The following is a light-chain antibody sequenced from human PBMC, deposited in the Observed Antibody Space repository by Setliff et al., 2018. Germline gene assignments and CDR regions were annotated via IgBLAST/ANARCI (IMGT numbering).Light chain of an antibody. CDR1: SSNIGAGYD. J-gene: IGLJ1*01. CDR3: QSYDTSLNDYV. V-gene: IGLV1-40*01. Sequence: QSALTQPPSVSGAPGQGITISCTGTSSNIGAGYDVHWYQQLPGAAPKLLIFGTNXXXSXXXXXXXXXXXXXXXSLAITGLQAADEADYYCQSYDTSLNDYVFGTGTKVTVL. CDR2: GTN.